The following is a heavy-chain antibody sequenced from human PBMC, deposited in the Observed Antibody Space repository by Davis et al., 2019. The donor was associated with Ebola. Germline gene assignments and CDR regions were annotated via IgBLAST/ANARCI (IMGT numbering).Heavy chain of an antibody. D-gene: IGHD1-26*01. J-gene: IGHJ1*01. CDR1: GYTFTSYA. CDR2: INAGNGNT. V-gene: IGHV1-3*01. Sequence: ASVKVSCKASGYTFTSYAMHWVRQAPGQRLEWMGWINAGNGNTKYSQKFQGRVTITRDTSISTAYMELSRLRSDDTAVYYCASWYSGISTFQHWGQGTLDTVSS. CDR3: ASWYSGISTFQH.